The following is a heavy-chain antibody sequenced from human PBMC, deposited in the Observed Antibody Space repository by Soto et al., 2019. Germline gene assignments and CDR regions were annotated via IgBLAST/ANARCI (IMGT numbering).Heavy chain of an antibody. Sequence: QVQLQQWGAGLLKPSETLSLTCADYGGSFSGYYWSWIRQPPGKGLEWIGEINHSGSTNYNPSLKSRVTITVDTSKNQFSLKLSSVTAADTAVYYCARGRIGYCSGGSCQRLGYWGQGTLVTVSS. J-gene: IGHJ4*02. CDR1: GGSFSGYY. CDR3: ARGRIGYCSGGSCQRLGY. CDR2: INHSGST. V-gene: IGHV4-34*01. D-gene: IGHD2-15*01.